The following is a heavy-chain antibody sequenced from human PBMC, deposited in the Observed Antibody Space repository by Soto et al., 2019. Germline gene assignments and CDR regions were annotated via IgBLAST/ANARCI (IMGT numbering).Heavy chain of an antibody. CDR2: INPNSGGT. D-gene: IGHD1-1*01. V-gene: IGHV1-2*04. CDR1: GYTFTGYY. Sequence: ASVKVSCKASGYTFTGYYMHWVRQAPGQGLEWMGWINPNSGGTNYAQKFQGWVTMTRDTSISTAYMELSRLRSDDTAVYYCARDRGKLETSYYGMGVWGQGTTVT. J-gene: IGHJ6*02. CDR3: ARDRGKLETSYYGMGV.